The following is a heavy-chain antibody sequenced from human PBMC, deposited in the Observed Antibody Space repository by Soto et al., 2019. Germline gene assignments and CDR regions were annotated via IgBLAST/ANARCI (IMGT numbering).Heavy chain of an antibody. CDR3: ARRQISPPTRGAASARGGMDV. Sequence: QVQLVESGGGVVQPGRSLRLSCAASGFTFKNYGMHWVRQAPGKGLEWVAVIWNDGNGYYYANSVKGRFTISRDNSKNTLYLQMSSLRVEDTAVYYCARRQISPPTRGAASARGGMDVWGQGTTVTVSS. V-gene: IGHV3-33*01. CDR1: GFTFKNYG. D-gene: IGHD6-13*01. CDR2: IWNDGNGY. J-gene: IGHJ6*02.